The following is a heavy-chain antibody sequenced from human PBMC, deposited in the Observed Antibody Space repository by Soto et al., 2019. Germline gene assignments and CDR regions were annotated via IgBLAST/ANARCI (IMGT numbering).Heavy chain of an antibody. Sequence: SQTLSLTCAISGDSVSSNSAAWNWIRQSPSRGLEWLGRTYYRSKWYNDYAVSVKSRITINPDKSKNQFSLQLNSVTPEDTAVYYCARERDIVVVPAAPKDYYMDVWGKGTTVTVSS. CDR1: GDSVSSNSAA. CDR3: ARERDIVVVPAAPKDYYMDV. J-gene: IGHJ6*03. D-gene: IGHD2-2*01. CDR2: TYYRSKWYN. V-gene: IGHV6-1*01.